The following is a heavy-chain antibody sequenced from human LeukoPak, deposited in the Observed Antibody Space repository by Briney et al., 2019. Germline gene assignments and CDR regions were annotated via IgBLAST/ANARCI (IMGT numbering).Heavy chain of an antibody. CDR1: GFIVSNYG. V-gene: IGHV3-23*01. CDR2: IRGSGGNT. J-gene: IGHJ4*02. CDR3: ARALLDFWGPLAY. Sequence: GGSLRLSCAVSGFIVSNYGMSWVRQAPGKGLEWVSVIRGSGGNTDYADSVKGRFTISRDNSKNTLYQRMNSLRAEDTAIYYCARALLDFWGPLAYWGQGILVTVSS. D-gene: IGHD3-16*01.